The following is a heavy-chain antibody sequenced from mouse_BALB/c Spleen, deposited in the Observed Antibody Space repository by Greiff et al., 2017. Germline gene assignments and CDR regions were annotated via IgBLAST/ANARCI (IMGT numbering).Heavy chain of an antibody. CDR2: ISSGGSYT. CDR3: ARVLQSYYFDY. V-gene: IGHV5-6*01. Sequence: EVKLVESGGDLVKPGGSRKLSCAASGFTFSSYGMPWVRQTPDKRLEWVANISSGGSYTYYPDTVKGRFTISRDNTKNTLYLQMSSLRSEDTAMYYCARVLQSYYFDYWGQGTTLTVSS. D-gene: IGHD2-12*01. CDR1: GFTFSSYG. J-gene: IGHJ2*01.